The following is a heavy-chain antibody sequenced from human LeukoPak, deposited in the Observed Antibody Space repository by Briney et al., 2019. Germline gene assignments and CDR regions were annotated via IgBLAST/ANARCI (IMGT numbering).Heavy chain of an antibody. D-gene: IGHD1-26*01. CDR1: GFTFNNYV. CDR3: AKDRSIGTYYTFDH. J-gene: IGHJ4*02. CDR2: ISASAAMT. V-gene: IGHV3-23*01. Sequence: GGSLRLSCEASGFTFNNYVMTWVRQAPGKGLEWVSSISASAAMTYYADSVKSRFTVSRDNSNNRLYLHMSGLTAADTAVYYCAKDRSIGTYYTFDHWDQGSLVTVSS.